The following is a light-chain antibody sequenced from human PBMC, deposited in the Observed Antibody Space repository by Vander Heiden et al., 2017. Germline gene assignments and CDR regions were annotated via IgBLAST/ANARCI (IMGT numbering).Light chain of an antibody. Sequence: QSVLTQPPSVSPAPGQKVTISCSGSSSNIGKNAVSWLQQFPRTAPKLLIYDNFERPSGIPDRFSGSQSGSSATLAITGLQTGDEADYYCAAWDSSLNLVVFGGGTTLTVL. CDR2: DNF. CDR3: AAWDSSLNLVV. V-gene: IGLV1-51*01. CDR1: SSNIGKNA. J-gene: IGLJ2*01.